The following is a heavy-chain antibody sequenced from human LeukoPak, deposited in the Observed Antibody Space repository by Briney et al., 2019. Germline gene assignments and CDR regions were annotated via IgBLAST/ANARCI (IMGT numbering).Heavy chain of an antibody. CDR2: INHSGRT. CDR3: GYYDFWSALVY. J-gene: IGHJ4*02. CDR1: GESFSGYS. D-gene: IGHD3-3*01. Sequence: SETLSLTCVVYGESFSGYSWSWIRQPPGKGLEWIGEINHSGRTNYNPSLMSRVTISVDTSKNQFSLRLTSVTVADTATYYCGYYDFWSALVYWGQGGPVTVSS. V-gene: IGHV4-34*01.